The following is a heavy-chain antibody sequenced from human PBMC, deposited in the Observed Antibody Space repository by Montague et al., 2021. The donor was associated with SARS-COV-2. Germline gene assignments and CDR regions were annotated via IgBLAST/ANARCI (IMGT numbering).Heavy chain of an antibody. CDR2: LNEDGRIT. CDR1: GFDFIRNW. J-gene: IGHJ1*01. CDR3: VRDLAGVRGY. Sequence: SLRLSCAASGFDFIRNWMHWARQAPGEGLVWVSRLNEDGRITNYADSVRGRFTISRDNAQNILYLQMNSLRVEDTAVYYCVRDLAGVRGYWGPGTLVTVSS. V-gene: IGHV3-74*01. D-gene: IGHD5-12*01.